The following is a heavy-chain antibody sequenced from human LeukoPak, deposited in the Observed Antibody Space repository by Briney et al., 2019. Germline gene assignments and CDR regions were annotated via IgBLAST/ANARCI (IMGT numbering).Heavy chain of an antibody. Sequence: SETLSLTCTVSGGSISSGGYYWSWIRQHPGKGLEWIGYIYYSGSTYYNPSLKSRVTISLDTSKNQFSLKLSSVTAADTAVYYCARQGYSSFDYWGQGTLVTVSS. CDR2: IYYSGST. CDR1: GGSISSGGYY. V-gene: IGHV4-31*03. J-gene: IGHJ4*02. CDR3: ARQGYSSFDY. D-gene: IGHD6-19*01.